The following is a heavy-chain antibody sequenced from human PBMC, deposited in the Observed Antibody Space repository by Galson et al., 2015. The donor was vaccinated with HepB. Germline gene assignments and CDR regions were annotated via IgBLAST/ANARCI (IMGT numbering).Heavy chain of an antibody. V-gene: IGHV3-30*18. CDR1: GFTFSIHG. D-gene: IGHD4-17*01. J-gene: IGHJ6*02. CDR3: AKDTGYYYYGMDV. CDR2: ISFDGSKK. Sequence: SLRLSCAASGFTFSIHGMHWVRQAPGKGLEWVAGISFDGSKKYYADSVKGRFTISRDNSKNTLFLQMNSLRGEDTALYYCAKDTGYYYYGMDVWGQGTTVT.